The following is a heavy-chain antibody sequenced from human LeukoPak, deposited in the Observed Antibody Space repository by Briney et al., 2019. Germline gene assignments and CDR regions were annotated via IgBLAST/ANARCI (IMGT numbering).Heavy chain of an antibody. CDR2: IYHSGST. D-gene: IGHD6-13*01. V-gene: IGHV4-38-2*01. CDR3: ARHGSSWYWFDY. J-gene: IGHJ4*02. CDR1: GYSISSGYY. Sequence: SETLSLTCAVSGYSISSGYYWGWIRQPPGKGLEWIGSIYHSGSTYYNPSLKSRVTISVDTSENQFSLKLSSVTAADTAVYYCARHGSSWYWFDYWGQGTLVTVSS.